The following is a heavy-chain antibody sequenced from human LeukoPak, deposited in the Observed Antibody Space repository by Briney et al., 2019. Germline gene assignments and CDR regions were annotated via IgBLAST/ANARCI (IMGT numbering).Heavy chain of an antibody. V-gene: IGHV4-39*07. CDR2: IYYSGST. D-gene: IGHD3-10*01. CDR3: ARDGTLWFGELFHMDV. CDR1: GGSISSSSYY. J-gene: IGHJ6*02. Sequence: SETLSLTCTVSGGSISSSSYYWGWIRQPPGKGLEWIGSIYYSGSTYYNPSLKSRVTISVDTSKNQFSLKLSSVTAADTAVYYCARDGTLWFGELFHMDVWGQGTTVTVSS.